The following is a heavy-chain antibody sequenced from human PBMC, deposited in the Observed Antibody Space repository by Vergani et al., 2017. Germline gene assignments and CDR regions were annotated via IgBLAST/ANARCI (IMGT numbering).Heavy chain of an antibody. CDR1: GGSISSSNW. Sequence: QVQLQESGPGLVKPSGTLSLTCAVSGGSISSSNWWSWVRQPPGKGLEWIGEIYHSGSTNYNPSLKSRVTISVDKSKNQFSLKLSSVTAADTAVYYCARLRYCSSTSCYTRAWYYYYYMDVWGKGTTVTVSS. D-gene: IGHD2-2*02. CDR3: ARLRYCSSTSCYTRAWYYYYYMDV. V-gene: IGHV4-4*02. CDR2: IYHSGST. J-gene: IGHJ6*03.